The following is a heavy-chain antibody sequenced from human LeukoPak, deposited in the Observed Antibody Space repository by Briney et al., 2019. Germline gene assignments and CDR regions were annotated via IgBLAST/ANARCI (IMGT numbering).Heavy chain of an antibody. D-gene: IGHD3-10*01. Sequence: ASVKVSCKASGYTFTGYYMHWVRQAPGQGLEWMGWINPNSGGTNYAQKFQGRVTMTRDTSISTAYMELSRLRSDDTAVYYCARVNGGRFGELFGSPSPWDYGGFDPWGQGTLVTVSS. CDR1: GYTFTGYY. J-gene: IGHJ5*02. CDR3: ARVNGGRFGELFGSPSPWDYGGFDP. V-gene: IGHV1-2*02. CDR2: INPNSGGT.